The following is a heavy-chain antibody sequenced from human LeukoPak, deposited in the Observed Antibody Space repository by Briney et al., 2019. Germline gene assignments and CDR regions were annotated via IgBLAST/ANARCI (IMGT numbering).Heavy chain of an antibody. D-gene: IGHD6-6*01. V-gene: IGHV3-30*04. CDR1: GFPFNTYS. Sequence: GGSLRLSCAASGFPFNTYSMHWVRQAPGKGLEWIAFISSDDSNENCADSVKGRFTISRDNSKNTLFLQMDSLRAEDTAVSYCARDRSIYFYGMDVWGQGTTVTVSS. CDR2: ISSDDSNE. CDR3: ARDRSIYFYGMDV. J-gene: IGHJ6*02.